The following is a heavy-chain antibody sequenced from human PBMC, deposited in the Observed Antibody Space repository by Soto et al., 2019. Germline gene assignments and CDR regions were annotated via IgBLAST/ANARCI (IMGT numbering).Heavy chain of an antibody. V-gene: IGHV1-3*01. CDR3: ARSGMLTAAEVHFDY. D-gene: IGHD6-13*01. Sequence: GASVKVSCKASGYTFIIYDILWVRQAPGQRPEWMGWINADNGTTAYSEKFQGRVTITRDTSSSTSYMELSRLRSDDSAVYYCARSGMLTAAEVHFDYWGQGTLVTVSS. CDR2: INADNGTT. CDR1: GYTFIIYD. J-gene: IGHJ4*02.